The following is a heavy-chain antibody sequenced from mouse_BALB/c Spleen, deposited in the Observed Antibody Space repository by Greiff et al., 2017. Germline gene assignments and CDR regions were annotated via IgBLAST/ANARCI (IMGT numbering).Heavy chain of an antibody. CDR1: GFSLTSYG. J-gene: IGHJ2*01. CDR2: IWAGGST. Sequence: VQRVESGPGLVAPSQSLSITCTVSGFSLTSYGVHWVRQPPGKGLEWLGVIWAGGSTNYNSALMSRLSISKDNSKSQVFLKMNSLQTDDTAMYYCAREYYGSSYYFDYWGQGTTLTVSS. CDR3: AREYYGSSYYFDY. V-gene: IGHV2-9*02. D-gene: IGHD1-1*01.